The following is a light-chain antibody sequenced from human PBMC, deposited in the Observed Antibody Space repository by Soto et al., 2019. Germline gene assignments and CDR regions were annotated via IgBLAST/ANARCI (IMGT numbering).Light chain of an antibody. CDR2: AAS. J-gene: IGKJ5*01. CDR1: QGISSY. Sequence: IQLTPSPPLLSASLGERVTSPCRASQGISSYLAWYQQKPGKAPKLLIYAASTLQSGVPSRFSGSGSGTEFTLTISSLQPEDFATYYCQQYNSYSPITFGQGTRLEIK. V-gene: IGKV1-9*01. CDR3: QQYNSYSPIT.